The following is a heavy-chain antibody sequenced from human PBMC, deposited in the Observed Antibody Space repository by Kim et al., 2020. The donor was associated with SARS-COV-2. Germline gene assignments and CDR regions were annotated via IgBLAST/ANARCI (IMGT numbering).Heavy chain of an antibody. D-gene: IGHD6-13*01. CDR3: AQGPYRNAGTHSLSSDY. V-gene: IGHV3-33*06. Sequence: GGSLRLSCAASGFTFSSYGMHWLRQAPGKGLEWVAVIWYDGSSKYYSDPVKGRFTISRDNSKNTLYLQMNSLRAEDTAVYFCAQGPYRNAGTHSLSSDYWGQGSLVAVPS. CDR1: GFTFSSYG. CDR2: IWYDGSSK. J-gene: IGHJ4*02.